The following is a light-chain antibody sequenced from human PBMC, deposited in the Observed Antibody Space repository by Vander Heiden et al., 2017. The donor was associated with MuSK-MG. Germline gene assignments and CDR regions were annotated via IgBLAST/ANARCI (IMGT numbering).Light chain of an antibody. Sequence: QSALTQHASVSGSPGQWITISCTGTSSDFGGYNYVSWYQQHTGTAPKLMMYYVSNRPSGVSNRFSGSKSGNTASLTISGLQAEDEADDYCSSYTSSSTWVFGGGTKLTVL. J-gene: IGLJ3*02. CDR3: SSYTSSSTWV. CDR1: SSDFGGYNY. V-gene: IGLV2-14*01. CDR2: YVS.